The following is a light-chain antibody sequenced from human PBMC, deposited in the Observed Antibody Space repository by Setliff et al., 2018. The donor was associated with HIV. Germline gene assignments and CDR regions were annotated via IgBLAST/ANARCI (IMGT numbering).Light chain of an antibody. CDR3: CSNTGSNTYV. J-gene: IGLJ1*01. V-gene: IGLV2-23*01. CDR2: QAT. CDR1: SSDVGRYNL. Sequence: LTQPPSVSGAPGQRVTISCTGTSSDVGRYNLVSWYQQHPGKAPKLMIYQATKRPSGVSKRLSGSKSGNTASLTISGLQAEDEADYYCCSNTGSNTYVFGTGTKVTVL.